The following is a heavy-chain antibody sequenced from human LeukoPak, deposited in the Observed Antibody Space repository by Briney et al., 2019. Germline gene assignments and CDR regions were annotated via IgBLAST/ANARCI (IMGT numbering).Heavy chain of an antibody. CDR1: GFTVSSNY. D-gene: IGHD3-22*01. V-gene: IGHV3-66*01. Sequence: PGGSLRLSCAASGFTVSSNYMSWVRQAPGKGLEWVSVIYSGGSTYYADSVKGRFAISRDNSKNTLYLQMGSLRAEDMAVYYCARSITMIVVVTDAFDIWGQGTMVTVSS. CDR2: IYSGGST. J-gene: IGHJ3*02. CDR3: ARSITMIVVVTDAFDI.